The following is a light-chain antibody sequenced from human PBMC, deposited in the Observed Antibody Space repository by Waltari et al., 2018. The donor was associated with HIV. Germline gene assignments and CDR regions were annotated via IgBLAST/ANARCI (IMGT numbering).Light chain of an antibody. J-gene: IGLJ3*02. CDR1: ILATKY. CDR2: KDN. V-gene: IGLV3-27*01. CDR3: DSAANYIWV. Sequence: SFELTQPSSVSVSPGQTARITCSGDILATKYVRWLQQRPGQAPVLIIFKDNARPSGIPERFSGSSTGTTGTLTISGVQVEEEADYYCDSAANYIWVFGGGTRLTVL.